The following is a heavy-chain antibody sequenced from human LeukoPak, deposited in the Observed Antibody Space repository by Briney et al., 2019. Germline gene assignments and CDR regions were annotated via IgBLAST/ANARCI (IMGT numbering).Heavy chain of an antibody. J-gene: IGHJ5*02. V-gene: IGHV3-11*04. CDR1: GSTFSDYY. Sequence: GGSLRLSCAASGSTFSDYYMSWIRQAPGKGLEWVSYISSSGSTIYYADSVKGRFTISRDNAKNSLYLQMNSLRVEDTAVYYCARDPVVRGVSWFDPWGQGTLVTVSS. CDR3: ARDPVVRGVSWFDP. CDR2: ISSSGSTI. D-gene: IGHD3-10*01.